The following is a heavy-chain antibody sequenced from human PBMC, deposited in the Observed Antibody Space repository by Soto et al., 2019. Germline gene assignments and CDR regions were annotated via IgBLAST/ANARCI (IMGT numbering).Heavy chain of an antibody. CDR2: IYHGGRT. Sequence: SETLSLTCSVSGGSISFYNWNWIRQSPGKGLEWIGYIYHGGRTNYNPSLKSRVTISVDTSKNQFSLQLSSVTAADTAVYYCAKGDSTTHGDSFDIWGQGTMVTVSS. J-gene: IGHJ3*02. D-gene: IGHD6-13*01. CDR3: AKGDSTTHGDSFDI. CDR1: GGSISFYN. V-gene: IGHV4-59*01.